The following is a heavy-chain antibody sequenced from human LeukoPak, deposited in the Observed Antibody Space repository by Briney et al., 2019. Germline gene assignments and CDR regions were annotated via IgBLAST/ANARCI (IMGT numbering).Heavy chain of an antibody. V-gene: IGHV1-69*01. CDR2: IIPIFGTA. J-gene: IGHJ3*02. CDR1: GGAFSSYA. Sequence: ASVKVSCKASGGAFSSYAISWVRQAPGQGLEWMGGIIPIFGTANYAQKFQGRVTITADESTSTAYMELSSLRSEDTAVYYCARVVVVVPAAMRALDIWGQGTMVTVSS. CDR3: ARVVVVVPAAMRALDI. D-gene: IGHD2-2*01.